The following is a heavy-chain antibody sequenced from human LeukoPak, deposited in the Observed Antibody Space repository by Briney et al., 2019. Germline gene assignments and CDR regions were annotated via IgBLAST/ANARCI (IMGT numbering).Heavy chain of an antibody. CDR2: IYYSGST. V-gene: IGHV4-61*08. D-gene: IGHD3-16*02. CDR1: GGSISSGGYY. Sequence: PSQTLSLTCTVSGGSISSGGYYWSWIRQPPGKGLEWIGYIYYSGSTNYNPSLKSRVTISVDTSKNQFSLKLSSVTAADTAVYYCVSGLSGYYYGMDVWGQGTTVTVSS. CDR3: VSGLSGYYYGMDV. J-gene: IGHJ6*02.